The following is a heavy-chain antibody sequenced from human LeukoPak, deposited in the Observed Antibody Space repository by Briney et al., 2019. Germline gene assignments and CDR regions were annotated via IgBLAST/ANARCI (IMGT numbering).Heavy chain of an antibody. J-gene: IGHJ4*02. CDR3: ASGLELDY. Sequence: GGSLGLSCAASGFTFRSYWMRWVRQAPGKGLEWVANIKQDGSEKNYVDSVKGRFTISRDNAKNSLYLQMNSLRAEDTAVYYCASGLELDYWGQGTLVTVSS. CDR2: IKQDGSEK. CDR1: GFTFRSYW. V-gene: IGHV3-7*03.